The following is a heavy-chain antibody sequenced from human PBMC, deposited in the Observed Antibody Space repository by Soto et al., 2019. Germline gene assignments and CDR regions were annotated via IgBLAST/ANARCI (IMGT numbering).Heavy chain of an antibody. D-gene: IGHD1-26*01. CDR3: ARGGTPIHF. CDR1: GYTFTNFG. V-gene: IGHV1-18*01. J-gene: IGHJ4*02. Sequence: QVQLVQSGAEVKKPGASVKVSCKTSGYTFTNFGLSGVRQAPGQGLEWMGWISAYNGHTNYSQNFQGRVTMTTDTSTSTAYMELRSLRSDVTSVYYCARGGTPIHFWGQGTLVNVSS. CDR2: ISAYNGHT.